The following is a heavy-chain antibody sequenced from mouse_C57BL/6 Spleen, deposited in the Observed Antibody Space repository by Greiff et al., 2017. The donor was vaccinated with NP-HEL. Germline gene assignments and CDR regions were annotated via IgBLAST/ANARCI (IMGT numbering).Heavy chain of an antibody. J-gene: IGHJ2*01. V-gene: IGHV1-55*01. Sequence: QVQLQQPGAELVKPGASVKMSCKASGYTFTSYWITWVKQRPGQGLEWIGDIYPGSGSTNYNEKFKSKATLTVDTSSSTAYMQLSSLTSEDSAVYYCARSSYYYGSSEGFDYWGQGTTLTVSS. CDR1: GYTFTSYW. CDR3: ARSSYYYGSSEGFDY. D-gene: IGHD1-1*01. CDR2: IYPGSGST.